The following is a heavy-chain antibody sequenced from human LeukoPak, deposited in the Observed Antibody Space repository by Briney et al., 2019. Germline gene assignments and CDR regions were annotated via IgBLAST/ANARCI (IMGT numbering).Heavy chain of an antibody. CDR1: GFTLSSYA. V-gene: IGHV3-23*01. Sequence: KAGGSLRLSCAASGFTLSSYAMSWVRQGPGKGLEWVSAISVSGNTYHADSVKGRFTISRDSSKNTLYLQMISLRAEDTAVYYCARGPEKSLRYYFHYWGQGTLVTVSS. J-gene: IGHJ4*02. CDR3: ARGPEKSLRYYFHY. CDR2: ISVSGNT.